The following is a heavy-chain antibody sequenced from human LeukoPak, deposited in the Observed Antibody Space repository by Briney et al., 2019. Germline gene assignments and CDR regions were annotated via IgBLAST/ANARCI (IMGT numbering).Heavy chain of an antibody. CDR1: DYSISSGYH. J-gene: IGHJ4*02. CDR2: IHHSGTS. Sequence: SETLSLTCTVSDYSISSGYHWGWIRQPPGKVLEVIATIHHSGTSYYNPSLKSRVTISVDTSKNQFSLKLSSVTAADTAVYYCARDTYYDILTGYVLTVFDYWGQGTLVTVSS. CDR3: ARDTYYDILTGYVLTVFDY. D-gene: IGHD3-9*01. V-gene: IGHV4-38-2*02.